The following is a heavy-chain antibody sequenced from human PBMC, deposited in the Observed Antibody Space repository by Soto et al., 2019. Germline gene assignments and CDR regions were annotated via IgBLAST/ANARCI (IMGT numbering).Heavy chain of an antibody. J-gene: IGHJ4*02. Sequence: GGSLRLSCAASGFTFSSYAMSWVRQAPGKGLEWVSAISGSGGSTYYADSVKGRFTISRDNSKNTLYLQMNSLRAEDTAVYYCALRFDWTAVNTLYDWGLGTLVTVYS. CDR1: GFTFSSYA. D-gene: IGHD3-3*01. CDR3: ALRFDWTAVNTLYD. CDR2: ISGSGGST. V-gene: IGHV3-23*01.